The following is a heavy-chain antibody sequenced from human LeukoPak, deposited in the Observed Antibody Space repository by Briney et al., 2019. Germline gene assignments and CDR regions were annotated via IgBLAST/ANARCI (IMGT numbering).Heavy chain of an antibody. D-gene: IGHD3-22*01. Sequence: GGSLRLSCAASGFTFSSYAMSWVRQAPGKGLEWVSAISGSGGSTYYADSVKGRLTISRDNSKNTLYLQMNSLRAEDTAVYYCAKDSSYYDSSGYFGPDYWGQGTLVTVSS. J-gene: IGHJ4*02. V-gene: IGHV3-23*01. CDR2: ISGSGGST. CDR1: GFTFSSYA. CDR3: AKDSSYYDSSGYFGPDY.